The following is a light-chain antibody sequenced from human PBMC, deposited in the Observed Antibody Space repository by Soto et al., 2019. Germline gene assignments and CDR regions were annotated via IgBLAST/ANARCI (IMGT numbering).Light chain of an antibody. CDR2: GAS. Sequence: IVVTQSPATLSLSPGGRATGSCRASQAVSSNLACQTEKRGQAPRIVVYGASNRATGIPARFSGSGSGTEFPLNLISLQSEDFPVYSCQQYGSSLTFAQGTRLEIK. J-gene: IGKJ5*01. V-gene: IGKV3-15*01. CDR1: QAVSSN. CDR3: QQYGSSLT.